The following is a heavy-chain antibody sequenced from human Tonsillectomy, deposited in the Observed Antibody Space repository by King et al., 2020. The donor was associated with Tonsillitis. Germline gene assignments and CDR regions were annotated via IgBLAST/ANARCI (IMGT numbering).Heavy chain of an antibody. D-gene: IGHD1-26*01. CDR1: GFTFSSYA. CDR3: AKVGATGWDAFDI. V-gene: IGHV3-23*04. CDR2: ITGSGSGCTT. J-gene: IGHJ3*02. Sequence: VQLVESGGGLVQPGGSLRLSCAASGFTFSSYAISWVRHAPGKGLAWVSSITGSGSGCTTYYADSVKGRFTISRDNSKNTLFLQMNSLRAEDTAVYYCAKVGATGWDAFDIWGQGTMVTVSS.